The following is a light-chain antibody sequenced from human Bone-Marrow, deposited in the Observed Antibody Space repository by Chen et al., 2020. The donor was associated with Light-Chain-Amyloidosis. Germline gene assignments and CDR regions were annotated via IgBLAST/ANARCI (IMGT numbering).Light chain of an antibody. CDR1: STDVGGYND. CDR2: DVS. CDR3: SSYTASSFYV. V-gene: IGLV2-14*03. J-gene: IGLJ1*01. Sequence: QSPLPHPASVSGSPGSHLTISSPRTSTDVGGYNDVSWYKQHPGKATKLMIYDVSTRTSGVSSRFCGSKSGNTASMTISGLQAEDEADYYCSSYTASSFYVFGTATTVTVL.